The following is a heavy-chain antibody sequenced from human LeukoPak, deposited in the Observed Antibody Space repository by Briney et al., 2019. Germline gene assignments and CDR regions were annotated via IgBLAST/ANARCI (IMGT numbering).Heavy chain of an antibody. CDR3: ARSDYGDSVGPYYSGD. CDR2: IYSGGNT. CDR1: GFIVSSYY. Sequence: TGGSLRLSCAASGFIVSSYYMSWVRQAPGKGLEWVSVIYSGGNTYYADSVKGRFTISRDNSKNTLYLQMNSLRAEDTAVYYCARSDYGDSVGPYYSGDWGQGTLVTVSS. D-gene: IGHD4-17*01. J-gene: IGHJ4*02. V-gene: IGHV3-66*01.